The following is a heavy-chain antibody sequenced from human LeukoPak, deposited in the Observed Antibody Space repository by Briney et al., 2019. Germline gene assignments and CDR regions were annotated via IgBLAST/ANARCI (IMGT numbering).Heavy chain of an antibody. D-gene: IGHD1-26*01. CDR1: GGSISSSSYY. CDR3: ASQWELHQHDY. CDR2: IYYSGST. J-gene: IGHJ4*02. V-gene: IGHV4-39*01. Sequence: SETLSLTFTVSGGSISSSSYYWGWIRQPPGKGLEWIGIIYYSGSTYYNPSLKSRVTISVDTSKTHFSLKLSSVPGADTAVYYCASQWELHQHDYWGQGTLVTVSS.